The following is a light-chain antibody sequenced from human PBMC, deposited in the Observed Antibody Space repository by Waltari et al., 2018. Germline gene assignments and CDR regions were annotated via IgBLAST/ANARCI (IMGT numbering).Light chain of an antibody. CDR1: SSDVGSYNR. V-gene: IGLV2-18*02. CDR2: EVS. J-gene: IGLJ2*01. CDR3: SSYTSSSTVV. Sequence: QSALTQPPSVSGSPGQSVTISCTGTSSDVGSYNRVSWYQQPPGTAPKLMIYEVSNRPSGVPDRFSGSKSGNTASLTISGLQAEDEADYYCSSYTSSSTVVFGGRTKLTVL.